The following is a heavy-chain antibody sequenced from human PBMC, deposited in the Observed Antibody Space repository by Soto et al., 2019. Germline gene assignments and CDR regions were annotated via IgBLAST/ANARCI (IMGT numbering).Heavy chain of an antibody. J-gene: IGHJ4*02. CDR2: SDPEDGET. CDR3: VAYCISTSCYGSFFDS. CDR1: GYTLSEFS. Sequence: QVQVVQSGAEVKKPGASVKVSCKVSGYTLSEFSMHWVRQAPGKGREWMGGSDPEDGETIYAQKIQGRVTMTEDTSTDTTYMELTSLRSEDTAVYYCVAYCISTSCYGSFFDSWGQGTLVAVSS. D-gene: IGHD2-2*01. V-gene: IGHV1-24*01.